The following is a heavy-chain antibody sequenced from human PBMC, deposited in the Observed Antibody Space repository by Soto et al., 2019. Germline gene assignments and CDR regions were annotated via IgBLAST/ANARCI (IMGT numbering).Heavy chain of an antibody. V-gene: IGHV4-59*01. CDR3: ARAGAATLSDY. Sequence: SETLSLTCTVSGGSISSYYCSWIRQPPGKGLEWIEHIYYSGSTNYNPSLKSRVTISVDTSKNQFSLKLSSVTAADAAMYYCARAGAATLSDYWGQGTLVTVSS. D-gene: IGHD2-15*01. J-gene: IGHJ4*02. CDR2: IYYSGST. CDR1: GGSISSYY.